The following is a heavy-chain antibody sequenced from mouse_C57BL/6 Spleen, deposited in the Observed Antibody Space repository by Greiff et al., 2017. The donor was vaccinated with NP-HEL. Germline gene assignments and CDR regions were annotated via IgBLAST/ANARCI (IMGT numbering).Heavy chain of an antibody. CDR3: ARGDYDYHYYAMDY. V-gene: IGHV1-20*01. CDR1: GYSFTGYF. D-gene: IGHD2-4*01. Sequence: EVQLVESGPELVKPGDSVKISCKASGYSFTGYFMNWVMQSHGKSLEWIGRINPYNGDTFYNQKFKGKATLTVDKSSSTAHMELRSLTSEDSAVYYCARGDYDYHYYAMDYWGQGTSVTVSS. J-gene: IGHJ4*01. CDR2: INPYNGDT.